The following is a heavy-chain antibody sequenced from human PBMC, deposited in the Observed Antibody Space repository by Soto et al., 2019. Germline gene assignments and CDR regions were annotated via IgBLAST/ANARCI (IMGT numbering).Heavy chain of an antibody. CDR3: ARKGDCISTSCYKRVGFDP. Sequence: QVQLQESGPGLVKPSGTLSLTCAVSGGSISSSNWWSWFRQPPGKGLEWIGEIYHSGSTNYNPSLKSRVTISVDKSKNQFSLKLSSVTAADTAVFYCARKGDCISTSCYKRVGFDPWGQGTLVTVSS. J-gene: IGHJ5*02. D-gene: IGHD2-2*01. V-gene: IGHV4-4*02. CDR2: IYHSGST. CDR1: GGSISSSNW.